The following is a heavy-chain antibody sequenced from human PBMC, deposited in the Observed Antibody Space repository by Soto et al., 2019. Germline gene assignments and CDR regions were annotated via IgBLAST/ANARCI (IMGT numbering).Heavy chain of an antibody. CDR3: ARTHWVSGTEY. J-gene: IGHJ4*02. Sequence: QVQLQESGPGLVKPSETLSLTCTVSGGSMTGYFWSWIRQPAGKGLEWIGHVYNSGNTDYNPSLASRITMAVDTSKRQFSLKVKSVTAADTAVYYCARTHWVSGTEYWGQGILVTVSS. V-gene: IGHV4-4*07. CDR1: GGSMTGYF. CDR2: VYNSGNT. D-gene: IGHD6-19*01.